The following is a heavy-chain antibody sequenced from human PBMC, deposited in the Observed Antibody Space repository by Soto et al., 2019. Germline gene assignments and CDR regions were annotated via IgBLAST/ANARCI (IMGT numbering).Heavy chain of an antibody. J-gene: IGHJ4*02. CDR2: IKQDGSQK. Sequence: GSLRLSCAASGLTFSSYWMSWVRQAPGKGLEWVANIKQDGSQKYYVDSVKGRFTISRDNAKNSLYLQMNSLRVEDTAVYYCASAYYYDSSGYSPGGYWGQGTLVTVSS. CDR3: ASAYYYDSSGYSPGGY. V-gene: IGHV3-7*01. D-gene: IGHD3-22*01. CDR1: GLTFSSYW.